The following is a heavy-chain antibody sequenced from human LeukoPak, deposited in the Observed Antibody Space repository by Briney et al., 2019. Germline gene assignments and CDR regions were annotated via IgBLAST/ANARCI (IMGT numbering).Heavy chain of an antibody. D-gene: IGHD2-2*01. V-gene: IGHV3-23*01. CDR2: ISGSAGST. CDR3: AKDMKVVPAAVDY. Sequence: GGPLRLSCAASGFTFSNYAMNWVRQAPGKGLEWVSTISGSAGSTYYADSVKGRFTISRDNSKNTVYLQMNSLRAEDTAVYHCAKDMKVVPAAVDYWGQGTLVTVSS. CDR1: GFTFSNYA. J-gene: IGHJ4*02.